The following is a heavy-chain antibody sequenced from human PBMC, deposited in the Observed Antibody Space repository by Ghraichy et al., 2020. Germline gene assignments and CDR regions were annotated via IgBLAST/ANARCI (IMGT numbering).Heavy chain of an antibody. CDR1: GFTFSDYS. CDR2: IGPRGTTI. Sequence: GGSLRLSCAASGFTFSDYSMTWIRQAPGKGLEWLSYIGPRGTTIYYADSVKGRFTISRDNAKNSLYLQMNSLRAEDTAVYYCARDDHGDSFDPWGQGTLVTVSS. V-gene: IGHV3-11*01. J-gene: IGHJ5*02. D-gene: IGHD4-17*01. CDR3: ARDDHGDSFDP.